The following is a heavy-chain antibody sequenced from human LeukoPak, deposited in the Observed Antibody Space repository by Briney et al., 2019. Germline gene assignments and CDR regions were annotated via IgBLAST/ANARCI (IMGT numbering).Heavy chain of an antibody. D-gene: IGHD2/OR15-2a*01. J-gene: IGHJ4*02. CDR3: ARRGFYEGPGFFDY. CDR2: IYYTGST. Sequence: SETLSLTCTVSGGSISSNSYYWGWIRQPPGKGLEWIGNIYYTGSTYYNPSLKSRVTISIDTSKNQFSLRLSSVTAADTAVYYCARRGFYEGPGFFDYWGQGTLVTVSS. V-gene: IGHV4-39*01. CDR1: GGSISSNSYY.